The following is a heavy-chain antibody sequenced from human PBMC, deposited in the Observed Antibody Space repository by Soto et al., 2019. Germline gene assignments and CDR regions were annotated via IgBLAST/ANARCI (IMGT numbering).Heavy chain of an antibody. J-gene: IGHJ5*02. Sequence: GGSLRLSCAASGFTFSSYDMSWVRQAPGKGLGWVSAISGSGGSTYYADSVKGRFTISRDNSKNTLYLQMNSLRAEDTAVYYCAKDSRGVIDPWGQGTLVTVSS. CDR3: AKDSRGVIDP. V-gene: IGHV3-23*01. CDR1: GFTFSSYD. CDR2: ISGSGGST. D-gene: IGHD2-21*01.